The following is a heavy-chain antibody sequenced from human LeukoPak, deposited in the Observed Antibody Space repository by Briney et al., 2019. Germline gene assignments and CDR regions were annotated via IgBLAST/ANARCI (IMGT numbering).Heavy chain of an antibody. CDR3: ATTYYYDRWGRAFDI. CDR2: IIPIFGTA. J-gene: IGHJ3*02. CDR1: GGTFSSYA. D-gene: IGHD3-22*01. Sequence: ASVKVSCKASGGTFSSYAISWVRQAPGQGLEWMGGIIPIFGTAKYAQKFRGRVTITADESTSTAYMELSSLRSEDTAVYYCATTYYYDRWGRAFDIWGQGTMVTVSS. V-gene: IGHV1-69*13.